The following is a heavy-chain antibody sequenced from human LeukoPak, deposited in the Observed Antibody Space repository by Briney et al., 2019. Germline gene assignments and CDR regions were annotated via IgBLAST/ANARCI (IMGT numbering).Heavy chain of an antibody. D-gene: IGHD1-7*01. CDR1: GGTFSSYA. V-gene: IGHV1-69*05. CDR3: ARGYGTKPYYFDY. J-gene: IGHJ4*02. Sequence: SVKISCKASGGTFSSYAISWVRQAPGQGLEWMGRIIPIFGTANYAQKFQGRVTITTDESTSTAYMELSSLRSEDTAVYYCARGYGTKPYYFDYWGQGALVTVSS. CDR2: IIPIFGTA.